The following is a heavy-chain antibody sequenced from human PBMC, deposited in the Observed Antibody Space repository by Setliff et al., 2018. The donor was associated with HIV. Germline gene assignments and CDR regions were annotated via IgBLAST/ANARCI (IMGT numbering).Heavy chain of an antibody. CDR3: ARDRRGMDV. CDR2: ISIGSGGAI. CDR1: GFTFRNYK. V-gene: IGHV3-21*04. J-gene: IGHJ6*02. Sequence: GGSLRLSCAASGFTFRNYKFNWVRQAPGRGLEWVSSISIGSGGAIDYADSVQGRFTISRDNSKNSLYLQMNSLRAEDTAVYYCARDRRGMDVWGQGTTVTVSS.